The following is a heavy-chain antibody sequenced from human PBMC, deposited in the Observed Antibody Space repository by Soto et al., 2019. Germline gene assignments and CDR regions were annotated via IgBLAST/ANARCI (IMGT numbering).Heavy chain of an antibody. CDR1: AVSIRSYF. D-gene: IGHD6-25*01. J-gene: IGHJ4*02. CDR2: TYHRGST. V-gene: IGHV4-59*01. Sequence: SETLSLTWSVSAVSIRSYFWSWIRQAPGRGLEWIGYTYHRGSTNYSLSLKSRVAISLGTSENQFSLKVNSVTAADTAVYYCARIGGYHGPLDYWGQGTPVTVSS. CDR3: ARIGGYHGPLDY.